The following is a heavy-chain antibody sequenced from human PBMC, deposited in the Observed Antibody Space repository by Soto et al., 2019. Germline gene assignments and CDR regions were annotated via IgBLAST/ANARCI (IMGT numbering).Heavy chain of an antibody. V-gene: IGHV3-21*04. CDR2: ISSSSSYT. Sequence: GSLRLSCAASGFTFSSYSMNWVRQTPGKGLEWVSSISSSSSYTYYADSVKGRFTISRDNSKNTLYLQMNSLRAEDTAVYYCAKSSKIVVDYFDYWGQGTLVTVSS. D-gene: IGHD3-22*01. CDR1: GFTFSSYS. CDR3: AKSSKIVVDYFDY. J-gene: IGHJ4*02.